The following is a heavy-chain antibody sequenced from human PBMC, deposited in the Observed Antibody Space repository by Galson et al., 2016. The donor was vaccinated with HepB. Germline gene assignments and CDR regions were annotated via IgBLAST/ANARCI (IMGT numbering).Heavy chain of an antibody. J-gene: IGHJ4*02. CDR3: ARLNFPFYGSVTTFDY. CDR2: IYYSGST. Sequence: TLSLTCTVSGGSISSGGYYWSWIRQHPGKGLEWIGYIYYSGSTYYNPSLKSRVTISVDTSKNQFSLKLSSVTAADTAVYYCARLNFPFYGSVTTFDYWGQGTLVTVSS. D-gene: IGHD3-10*01. CDR1: GGSISSGGYY. V-gene: IGHV4-31*03.